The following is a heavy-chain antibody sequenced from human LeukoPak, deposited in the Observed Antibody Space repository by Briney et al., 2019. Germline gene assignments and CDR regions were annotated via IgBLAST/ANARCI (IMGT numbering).Heavy chain of an antibody. CDR2: INPNNGGT. CDR3: ARDKYTGYETFDY. D-gene: IGHD5-12*01. J-gene: IGHJ4*02. CDR1: GYTFTGYY. Sequence: GASVKVSCKASGYTFTGYYIHWVLQAPGQGLEWMGWINPNNGGTNYAQKFQGRVTMTRDTSISTAYMELNRLTSDDTAVYYCARDKYTGYETFDYWGQGTPVTVSS. V-gene: IGHV1-2*02.